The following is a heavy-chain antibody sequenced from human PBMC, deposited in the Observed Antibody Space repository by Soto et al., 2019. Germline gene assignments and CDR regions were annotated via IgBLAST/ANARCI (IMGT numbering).Heavy chain of an antibody. CDR3: ARLLLWLGDTEDY. V-gene: IGHV4-4*02. CDR2: IYHSGSI. Sequence: SETLSLTCAVSGGSISSSNWWSWVRQPPGKGLEWIGEIYHSGSISYNPSLKGRVTISVDKSKNQFSLNLSSVTAADTAVYYCARLLLWLGDTEDYWGQGTLVTVYS. CDR1: GGSISSSNW. D-gene: IGHD3-10*01. J-gene: IGHJ4*02.